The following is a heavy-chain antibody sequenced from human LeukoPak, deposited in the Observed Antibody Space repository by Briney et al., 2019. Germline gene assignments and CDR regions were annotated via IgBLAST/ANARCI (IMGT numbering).Heavy chain of an antibody. CDR3: ARDTYDSGEDDAFDI. D-gene: IGHD3-22*01. V-gene: IGHV1-18*01. J-gene: IGHJ3*02. CDR2: ISAYNGNT. CDR1: GYTFTSYG. Sequence: ASVKVSCKASGYTFTSYGISWVRQAPGQGLEWMGWISAYNGNTNYAQKLQGRVTMTTDTSTSTAYMELRRLRSDDTAVYYCARDTYDSGEDDAFDIWGQGTMVTVSS.